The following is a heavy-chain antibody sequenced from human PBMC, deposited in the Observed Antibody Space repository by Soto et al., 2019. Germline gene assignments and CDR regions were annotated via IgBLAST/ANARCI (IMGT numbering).Heavy chain of an antibody. CDR1: GYTFTSYG. CDR3: ARRVRWFGELPDFDY. CDR2: ISAYNGNT. V-gene: IGHV1-18*01. Sequence: ASVKVSCKASGYTFTSYGISWVRQAPGQGLEWMGWISAYNGNTNYAQKLQGIVTMTTDTSTSTAYMELRSLRSDDTAVYYCARRVRWFGELPDFDYWGQGTLVTVSS. J-gene: IGHJ4*02. D-gene: IGHD3-10*01.